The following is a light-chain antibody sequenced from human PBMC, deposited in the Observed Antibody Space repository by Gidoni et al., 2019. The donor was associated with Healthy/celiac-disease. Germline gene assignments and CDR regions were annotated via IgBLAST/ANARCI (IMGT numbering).Light chain of an antibody. Sequence: EMVLTQSPATRSLSPGERATLSCRASQSVSSYLAWYQQKPGQAPRLLIYDASNRATGIPARFSGSGSGTDFTLTISSLEPEDFAVYYGQQRSNWPPTFGGGTKVEIK. CDR1: QSVSSY. J-gene: IGKJ4*01. V-gene: IGKV3-11*01. CDR2: DAS. CDR3: QQRSNWPPT.